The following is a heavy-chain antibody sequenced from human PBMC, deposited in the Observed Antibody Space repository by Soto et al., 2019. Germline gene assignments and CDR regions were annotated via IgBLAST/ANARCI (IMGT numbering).Heavy chain of an antibody. D-gene: IGHD3-10*01. CDR3: AREGINFGSGGSNDYYGMDV. Sequence: EVRLMESGGGLVQPGGSLRLSCAASGFTFSSYSMKWVRQAPGKGLEWVSYISSSTGMIYYADSAKGRFTISRDNAKNSVFLQMNSLRVEDTAVYFCAREGINFGSGGSNDYYGMDVWGQGTTVTVSS. J-gene: IGHJ6*02. CDR2: ISSSTGMI. CDR1: GFTFSSYS. V-gene: IGHV3-48*01.